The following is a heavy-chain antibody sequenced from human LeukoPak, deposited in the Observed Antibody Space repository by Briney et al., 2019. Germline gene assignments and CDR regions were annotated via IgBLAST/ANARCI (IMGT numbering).Heavy chain of an antibody. CDR1: GGTFSSYA. CDR3: ARASGSYYDILTGSPGGWFDP. CDR2: IIPIFGTA. V-gene: IGHV1-69*05. J-gene: IGHJ5*02. Sequence: SVKVSCKASGGTFSSYAISWVRQAPGQGLEWMGGIIPIFGTANYAQKFQGRVTITTDESTSAAYMELSSLRSEDTAVYSCARASGSYYDILTGSPGGWFDPWGQGTLVTVSA. D-gene: IGHD3-9*01.